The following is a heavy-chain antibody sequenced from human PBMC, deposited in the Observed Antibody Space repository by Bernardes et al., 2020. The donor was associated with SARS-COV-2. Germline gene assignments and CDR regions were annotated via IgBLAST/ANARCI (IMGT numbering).Heavy chain of an antibody. D-gene: IGHD2-15*01. J-gene: IGHJ6*02. CDR1: GFTFSDYY. Sequence: GGSLRLSCAASGFTFSDYYMSWIRQAPGKGLEWVSYISSSGSTIYYADSVKGRFTISRDNAKNSLYLEMNNLRAEDTAVFYCARDPPGGRTYYYGMDVWGQGTTVTVSS. V-gene: IGHV3-11*01. CDR2: ISSSGSTI. CDR3: ARDPPGGRTYYYGMDV.